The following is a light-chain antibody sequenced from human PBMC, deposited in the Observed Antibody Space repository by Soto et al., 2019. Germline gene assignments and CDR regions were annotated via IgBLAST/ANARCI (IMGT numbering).Light chain of an antibody. CDR3: QQYYSYPCT. Sequence: AIRMTQSPSSFSASTGDRVTITCRASQGISSYLALYQQKPVEAPKLQIYAASTLQSGVPTRFSGSGSGTDSTPTISCLQSEDFATHYGQQYYSYPCTFGQGTKVEIK. CDR1: QGISSY. J-gene: IGKJ1*01. V-gene: IGKV1-8*01. CDR2: AAS.